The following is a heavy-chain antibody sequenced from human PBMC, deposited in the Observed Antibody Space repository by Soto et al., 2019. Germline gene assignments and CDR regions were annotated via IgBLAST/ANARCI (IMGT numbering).Heavy chain of an antibody. Sequence: PGESLKISCKGSGYSFTSYWISRVRQMPGKGLEWMGRIDPSDSYTNYSPSFQGHVTISADKSISTAYLQWSSLKASDTAMYYCARAYSSSWYPFDYWDQGILVTVSS. V-gene: IGHV5-10-1*01. CDR2: IDPSDSYT. CDR3: ARAYSSSWYPFDY. J-gene: IGHJ4*02. CDR1: GYSFTSYW. D-gene: IGHD6-13*01.